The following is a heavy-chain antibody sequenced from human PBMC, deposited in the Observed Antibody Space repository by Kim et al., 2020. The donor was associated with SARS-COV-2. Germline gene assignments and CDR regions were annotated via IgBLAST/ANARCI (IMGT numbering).Heavy chain of an antibody. CDR3: GKLDY. CDR2: ITSNGGST. Sequence: ITSNGGSTYYADSLKGRFISSRDNSENTLYLQMSNLRGEDTAVYYCGKLDYWGQGTLVTVYS. J-gene: IGHJ4*02. V-gene: IGHV3-64D*09.